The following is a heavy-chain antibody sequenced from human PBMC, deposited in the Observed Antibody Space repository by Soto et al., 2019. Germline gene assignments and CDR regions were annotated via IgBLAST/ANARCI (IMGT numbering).Heavy chain of an antibody. CDR1: GFTFSDYA. CDR2: ISSSSSAI. Sequence: EVQLVESGGGLVQPGGSLRLSCAASGFTFSDYAMIWVRQAPGKGLEWVSYISSSSSAIYYADSVKGRFAISIDNAKNSLHLQMNSLRAEDPAVYYCARDFGDTRTEYVQHWGPGTLVTVFS. CDR3: ARDFGDTRTEYVQH. D-gene: IGHD2-21*02. V-gene: IGHV3-48*01. J-gene: IGHJ1*01.